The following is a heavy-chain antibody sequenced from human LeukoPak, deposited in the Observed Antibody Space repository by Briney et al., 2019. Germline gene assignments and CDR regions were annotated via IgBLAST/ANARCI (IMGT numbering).Heavy chain of an antibody. D-gene: IGHD5-18*01. CDR1: GGTFSSYA. J-gene: IGHJ6*03. Sequence: SVKVSCKASGGTFSSYAISWVRQAPGQGLEWMGGIIPIFGTANYAQKFQGRVTITADESTSTAYMELSSLRSEDTAVYYCARDGYYADTAMVTHSYYYMDVWGKGTTVTVSS. CDR2: IIPIFGTA. CDR3: ARDGYYADTAMVTHSYYYMDV. V-gene: IGHV1-69*13.